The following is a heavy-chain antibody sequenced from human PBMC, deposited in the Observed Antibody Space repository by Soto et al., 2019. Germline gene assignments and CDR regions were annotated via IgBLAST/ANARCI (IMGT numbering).Heavy chain of an antibody. D-gene: IGHD3-10*01. CDR1: GGTFSNYA. CDR3: AKSRPPMGYTWFDP. J-gene: IGHJ5*02. V-gene: IGHV1-69*12. Sequence: QVQLVQSGAEVKKPGSSMKLSCTASGGTFSNYALNWVRQAPGQGLEWMGEIIPLFGTTRYAQKFQGRVTFIADESTTTVYMELSRLRSEDTAVYYCAKSRPPMGYTWFDPWGQGTLVTVSS. CDR2: IIPLFGTT.